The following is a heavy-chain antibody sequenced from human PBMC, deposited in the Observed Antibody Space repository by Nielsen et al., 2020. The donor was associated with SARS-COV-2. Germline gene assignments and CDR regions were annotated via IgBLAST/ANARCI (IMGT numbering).Heavy chain of an antibody. V-gene: IGHV3-48*02. J-gene: IGHJ6*02. D-gene: IGHD3-3*01. CDR2: ISSSSRTI. CDR1: GFIFSTYS. Sequence: GESLKISCVASGFIFSTYSMNWVRQAPGKGLEWVSYISSSSRTIYYADSVKGRFTMSRDNAKNSLYLQMNNLRDEDTAVYYCARTFGVVANPNYYYYYGMDVWGQGTTVTVSS. CDR3: ARTFGVVANPNYYYYYGMDV.